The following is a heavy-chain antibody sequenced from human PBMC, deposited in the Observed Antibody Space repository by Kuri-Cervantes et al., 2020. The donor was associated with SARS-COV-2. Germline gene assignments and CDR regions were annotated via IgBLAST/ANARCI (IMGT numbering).Heavy chain of an antibody. D-gene: IGHD3-22*01. CDR2: IYYSGST. J-gene: IGHJ6*02. V-gene: IGHV4-59*01. Sequence: GSLRLSCTVPGGSISSYYWSWIRQHPGKGLEWIGYIYYSGSTNYNSSPKSRVTISVDTSKNQFSLKLSSVTAANTAVYYCARETYYYDSRGYYDLQGMDVWGQGTTVTVSS. CDR3: ARETYYYDSRGYYDLQGMDV. CDR1: GGSISSYY.